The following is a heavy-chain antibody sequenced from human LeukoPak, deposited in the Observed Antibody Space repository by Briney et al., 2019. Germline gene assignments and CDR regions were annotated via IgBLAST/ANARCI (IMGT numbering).Heavy chain of an antibody. J-gene: IGHJ5*02. CDR2: INHSGST. V-gene: IGHV4-34*01. Sequence: KPSETLSLTCAVYGGSFSGYYWSWIRQPPGKGLEWIGEINHSGSTNYNPSLKSRVTISVDTSKNQFSLKLSSVTAADTAVYYCARGSPYGRNWFHPWGQGTLVTVSS. CDR3: ARGSPYGRNWFHP. CDR1: GGSFSGYY. D-gene: IGHD3-10*01.